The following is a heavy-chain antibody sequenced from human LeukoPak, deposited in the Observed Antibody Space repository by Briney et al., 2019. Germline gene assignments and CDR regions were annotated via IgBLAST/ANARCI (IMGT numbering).Heavy chain of an antibody. D-gene: IGHD1-7*01. CDR1: GGSFSGYY. V-gene: IGHV4-34*01. CDR3: ARVYGTTP. J-gene: IGHJ5*02. CDR2: INLSGIT. Sequence: PSETLSLTCAVYGGSFSGYYWCWIRHPPPKGQEWIGEINLSGITNYNPSLKSRVTISVDTSKNQFSLKLSSVTAADTAVYYCARVYGTTPWGQGTLVTVS.